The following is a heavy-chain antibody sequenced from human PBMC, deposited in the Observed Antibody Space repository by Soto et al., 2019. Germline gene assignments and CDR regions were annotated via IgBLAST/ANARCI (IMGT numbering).Heavy chain of an antibody. V-gene: IGHV1-69*13. D-gene: IGHD2-15*01. J-gene: IGHJ5*02. CDR2: IIPIFGTA. CDR1: GGTFSGYA. Sequence: SVKVSCKASGGTFSGYAISWVRQAPGQGLEWLGGIIPIFGTANYAQKFQGRVTITADESTSTAYMELSSLRSEDTAVYYCARDKLGYCSGGSCGWFDPWGQGTLVTVS. CDR3: ARDKLGYCSGGSCGWFDP.